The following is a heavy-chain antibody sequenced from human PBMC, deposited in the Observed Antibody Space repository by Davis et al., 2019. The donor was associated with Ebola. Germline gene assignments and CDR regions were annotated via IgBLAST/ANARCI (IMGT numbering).Heavy chain of an antibody. CDR3: ARDPPPCSGGSCYGFLSPHFDY. J-gene: IGHJ4*02. D-gene: IGHD2-15*01. CDR1: RYTFTTYY. V-gene: IGHV1-46*01. CDR2: INPSGGST. Sequence: ASVKVSCKASRYTFTTYYMHWVRQAPGQGLEWMGIINPSGGSTSYAQKFQGRVTMTRDTSTSTVYMELSSLRSEDTAVYYCARDPPPCSGGSCYGFLSPHFDYWGQGTLVTVSS.